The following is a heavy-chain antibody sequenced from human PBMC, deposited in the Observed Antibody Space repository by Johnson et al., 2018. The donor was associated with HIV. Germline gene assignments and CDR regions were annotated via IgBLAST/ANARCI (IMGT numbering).Heavy chain of an antibody. J-gene: IGHJ3*02. CDR1: GFTFRNYG. Sequence: QVQLVESGGGVVQPGGSLRLSCAATGFTFRNYGMHWVRQVAGKGLEWVAFIRYDESNKYYAESVKGRFTISRDNSKDALFLQMNSLRAEDTAVYYCARDPRGVIVAPSDAFDIWGQGTMVTVSS. D-gene: IGHD3-10*01. V-gene: IGHV3-30*02. CDR3: ARDPRGVIVAPSDAFDI. CDR2: IRYDESNK.